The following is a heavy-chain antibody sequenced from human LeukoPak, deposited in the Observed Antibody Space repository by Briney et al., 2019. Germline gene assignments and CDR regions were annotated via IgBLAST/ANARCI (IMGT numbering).Heavy chain of an antibody. Sequence: SETLSHTRTVTLGSISSYYWSWIRQAPAKGVARIGYIYHSGSTNYNPSLKSRVTISGDTSKNQFSLKLSSVTAADTAVYYCARLLRTGTHDAFDIWGQGTMVTVSS. D-gene: IGHD1/OR15-1a*01. V-gene: IGHV4-59*08. CDR1: LGSISSYY. J-gene: IGHJ3*02. CDR3: ARLLRTGTHDAFDI. CDR2: IYHSGST.